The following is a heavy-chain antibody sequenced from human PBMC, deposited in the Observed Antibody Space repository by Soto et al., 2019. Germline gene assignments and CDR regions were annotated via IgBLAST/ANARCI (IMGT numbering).Heavy chain of an antibody. D-gene: IGHD3-10*01. CDR2: ISSVENTI. J-gene: IGHJ4*02. CDR3: VRLDFYGSGSVDS. V-gene: IGHV3-48*03. Sequence: EVHLVESGGGLVQPGGSLRLSCATSGFIFSTYEMSWVRQAPGKGLEWVSYISSVENTIYYADSVKGRFTISRDNAKNSLYLQMNSLRAGDTAVYYCVRLDFYGSGSVDSWGQGTLVTVSS. CDR1: GFIFSTYE.